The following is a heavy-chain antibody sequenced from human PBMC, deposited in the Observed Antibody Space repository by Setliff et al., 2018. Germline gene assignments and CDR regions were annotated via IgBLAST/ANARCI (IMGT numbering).Heavy chain of an antibody. CDR2: ITAGNGDT. V-gene: IGHV1-3*01. J-gene: IGHJ6*02. Sequence: ASVKVSCKASAYTFTNYDMHWVRQAPGKRLEWMGWITAGNGDTKYSQKFQDRITITRDTSASTFYMELSSLRSEDTALYSCAAAVGGAPFYYGLDVWGQGTTFTVSS. D-gene: IGHD6-19*01. CDR3: AAAVGGAPFYYGLDV. CDR1: AYTFTNYD.